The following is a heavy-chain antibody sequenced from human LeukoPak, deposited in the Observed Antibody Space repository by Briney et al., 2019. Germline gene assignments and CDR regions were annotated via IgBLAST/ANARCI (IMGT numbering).Heavy chain of an antibody. CDR1: GFTFSSYA. CDR3: AKGLDHYDDSGYSYFKY. Sequence: GGSLRLSCAASGFTFSSYAMSWVRQAPGKGLEWVSAISGSGGSTYYADSVKGRFTISRDNSKNSLYLQMNSLRAEDTAVYYCAKGLDHYDDSGYSYFKYWGQGSLVTVSS. J-gene: IGHJ4*02. V-gene: IGHV3-23*01. D-gene: IGHD3-22*01. CDR2: ISGSGGST.